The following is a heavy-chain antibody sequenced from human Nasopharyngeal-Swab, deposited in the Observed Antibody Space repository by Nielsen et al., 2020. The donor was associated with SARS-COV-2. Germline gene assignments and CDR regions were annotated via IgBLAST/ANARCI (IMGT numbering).Heavy chain of an antibody. CDR2: INHSGST. CDR3: ARDPRSGVFDY. CDR1: GGSFSGYY. D-gene: IGHD3-10*01. V-gene: IGHV4-34*01. Sequence: ESLKISCAVYGGSFSGYYWSWIRQPPGKGLEWIGEINHSGSTNYNPSLKSRVTISVDTSKNQFSLKLSSVTAADTAVYYCARDPRSGVFDYWGQGTLVTVSS. J-gene: IGHJ4*02.